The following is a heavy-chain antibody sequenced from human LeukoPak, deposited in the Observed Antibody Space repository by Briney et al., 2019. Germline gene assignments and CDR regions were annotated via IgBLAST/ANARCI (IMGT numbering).Heavy chain of an antibody. Sequence: SETLSLTCTVSGDSISSSRYYWVWIRQPPGKGLEYIGTIYYSGSTYYNPSLKSRVTISVDTSKNQFSLRLSSVTAADTAVYYCARHAGDSGSYYSPCDYWGQGTLVTVSS. D-gene: IGHD1-26*01. CDR1: GDSISSSRYY. CDR2: IYYSGST. V-gene: IGHV4-39*01. CDR3: ARHAGDSGSYYSPCDY. J-gene: IGHJ4*02.